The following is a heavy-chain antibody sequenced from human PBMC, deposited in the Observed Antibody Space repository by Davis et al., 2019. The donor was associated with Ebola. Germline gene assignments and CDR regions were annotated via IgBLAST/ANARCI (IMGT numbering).Heavy chain of an antibody. Sequence: PSETLSLTCTVSGGSISSYYWSWIRQPPGKGLEWIGYIYYSGSTNYNPSLKSRVTMTRDTSISTAYMELSRLRSDDTAVYYCARDYDFWSGYYQNRAFDIWGQGTMVTVSS. J-gene: IGHJ3*02. D-gene: IGHD3-3*01. CDR3: ARDYDFWSGYYQNRAFDI. CDR2: IYYSGST. CDR1: GGSISSYY. V-gene: IGHV4-59*01.